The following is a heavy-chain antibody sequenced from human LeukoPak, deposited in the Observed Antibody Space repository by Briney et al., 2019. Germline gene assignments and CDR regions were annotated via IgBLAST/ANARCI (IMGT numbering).Heavy chain of an antibody. V-gene: IGHV1-69*13. Sequence: SVKVSCKASGGTSSSYAISWVRQAPGQGLEWMGGIIPIFGTANYAQKFQGRVTITADESTSTAYMELSSLRSEDTAVYYCARNSINQYYFDYWGQGTLVTVSS. CDR1: GGTSSSYA. CDR3: ARNSINQYYFDY. D-gene: IGHD2/OR15-2a*01. J-gene: IGHJ4*02. CDR2: IIPIFGTA.